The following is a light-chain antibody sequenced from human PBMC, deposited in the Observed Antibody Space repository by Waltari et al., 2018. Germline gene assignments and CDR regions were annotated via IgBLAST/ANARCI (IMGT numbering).Light chain of an antibody. CDR1: QPITNY. CDR3: QRYDNLPVFA. Sequence: DIQLTQSPSSLSASVGDRVSITCRASQPITNYLTWYQQKPGKAPRLLIYDASNLQAGVPSRFSGSQSGTEFTFTIASLQPEDVATYYCQRYDNLPVFAFGPGTKLDIQ. V-gene: IGKV1-33*01. CDR2: DAS. J-gene: IGKJ3*01.